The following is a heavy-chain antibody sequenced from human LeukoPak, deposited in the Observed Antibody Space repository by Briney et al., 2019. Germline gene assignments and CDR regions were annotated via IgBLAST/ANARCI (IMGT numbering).Heavy chain of an antibody. J-gene: IGHJ4*02. CDR2: ISSTGGST. Sequence: GGSLRLSCAASGITFSSYGMSWVRQAPGKGLEWVSSISSTGGSTYYADSVKGRFTISRDNSKNTLYLQMNSLRAEDTAVYYCAKESTLYSSGPAELWGQGTLVTVSS. CDR3: AKESTLYSSGPAEL. V-gene: IGHV3-23*01. CDR1: GITFSSYG. D-gene: IGHD6-19*01.